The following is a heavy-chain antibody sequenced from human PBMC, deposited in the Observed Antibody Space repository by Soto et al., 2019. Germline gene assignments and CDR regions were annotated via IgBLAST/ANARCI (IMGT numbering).Heavy chain of an antibody. V-gene: IGHV4-34*01. CDR3: ARGWSGLVIIRFDP. J-gene: IGHJ5*02. CDR1: DGSFSGYY. D-gene: IGHD3-9*01. Sequence: KTSETLSLTCAVYDGSFSGYYWSWIRQPPGKGLEWIGEVNHSGSTNYNPSLKSRVTISVDTSKNQFSLKLSSVTAADTAVYYCARGWSGLVIIRFDPWGQGTLVTVSS. CDR2: VNHSGST.